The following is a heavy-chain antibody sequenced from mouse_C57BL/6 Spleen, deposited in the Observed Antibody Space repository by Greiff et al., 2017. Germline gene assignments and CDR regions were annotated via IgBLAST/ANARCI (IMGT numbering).Heavy chain of an antibody. V-gene: IGHV3-6*01. D-gene: IGHD1-1*01. CDR3: ARGNYYVGYFDV. CDR2: ISYDGSN. CDR1: GYSITSGYY. Sequence: ESGPGLVKPSQSLSLTCSVTGYSITSGYYWNWIRQFPGNKLEWMGYISYDGSNNYNPSLKNRISITRDTSKNQFFLKLNSVTTEDTATYYCARGNYYVGYFDVWGTGTTVTVSS. J-gene: IGHJ1*03.